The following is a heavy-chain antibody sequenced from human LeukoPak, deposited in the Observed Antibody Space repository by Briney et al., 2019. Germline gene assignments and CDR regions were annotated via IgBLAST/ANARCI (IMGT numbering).Heavy chain of an antibody. CDR3: ARDSIVRYYDILTGYTPFDY. J-gene: IGHJ4*02. Sequence: ASVKVSCKASGYTFTGYYIHWVRQAPGQGLEWMGWINPNSGGTNYAQKFQGRVTMTRDTSISTAYMELSGLTSDDTAVYYCARDSIVRYYDILTGYTPFDYWGQGTLVTVSS. D-gene: IGHD3-9*01. CDR1: GYTFTGYY. V-gene: IGHV1-2*02. CDR2: INPNSGGT.